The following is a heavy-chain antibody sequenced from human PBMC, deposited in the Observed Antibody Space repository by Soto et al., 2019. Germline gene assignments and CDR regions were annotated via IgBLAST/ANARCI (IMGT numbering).Heavy chain of an antibody. CDR1: GGSFSGYY. Sequence: SETLSLTCAVYGGSFSGYYWSWIRQPPGKGLEWIGEINHSGSTNYNPSLKSRVTISVDTSKNQFSLKLSSVTAADTAVYYCARAARRRLWFGELYKSDWFDPWGQGTLVTVSS. D-gene: IGHD3-10*01. J-gene: IGHJ5*02. CDR2: INHSGST. CDR3: ARAARRRLWFGELYKSDWFDP. V-gene: IGHV4-34*01.